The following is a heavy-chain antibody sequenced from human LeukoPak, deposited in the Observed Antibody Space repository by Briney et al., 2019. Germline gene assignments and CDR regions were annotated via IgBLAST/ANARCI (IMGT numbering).Heavy chain of an antibody. CDR3: AREGGMIVVAPRAGAFDI. V-gene: IGHV4-4*07. CDR2: IYTSGST. CDR1: NGSISSYY. D-gene: IGHD3-22*01. Sequence: SETLSLTCSVSNGSISSYYWSWIRQPAGKGLEWIGRIYTSGSTNYNPSLKSRVTISVDTSKNQFSLKLSSVTAADTAVYYCAREGGMIVVAPRAGAFDIWGQGTMVTVSS. J-gene: IGHJ3*02.